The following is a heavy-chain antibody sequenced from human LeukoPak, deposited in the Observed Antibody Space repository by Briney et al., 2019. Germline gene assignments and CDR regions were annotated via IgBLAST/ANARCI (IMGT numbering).Heavy chain of an antibody. D-gene: IGHD1-26*01. CDR1: GFTFRTYW. Sequence: PGGSLRPSCAASGFTFRTYWMTWVRQAPGKGLEWVANINPGGSAKYYVDSVKGRFTISRDNAKSSLYLQMDSLRAEDTAVYFCARDARDNYYPYWGQGTLVIVPS. J-gene: IGHJ4*02. CDR2: INPGGSAK. V-gene: IGHV3-7*01. CDR3: ARDARDNYYPY.